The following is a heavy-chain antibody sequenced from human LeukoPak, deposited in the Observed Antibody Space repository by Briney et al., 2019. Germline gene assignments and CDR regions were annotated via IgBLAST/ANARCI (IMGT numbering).Heavy chain of an antibody. CDR3: ARNFDY. J-gene: IGHJ4*02. CDR1: GGSFSNYY. CDR2: INHSGST. Sequence: SETLSLTCAVYGGSFSNYYWSWIRQPPGKGLEWIGEINHSGSTNYNPSLKSRVTISVDTSKNQFSLKLSSVTAADTAVYYCARNFDYWGQGILVTVSS. V-gene: IGHV4-34*01.